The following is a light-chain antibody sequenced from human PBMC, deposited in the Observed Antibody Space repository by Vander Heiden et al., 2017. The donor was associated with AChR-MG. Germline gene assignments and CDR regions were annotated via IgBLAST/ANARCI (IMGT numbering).Light chain of an antibody. J-gene: IGKJ2*01. Sequence: EIVMTQSPATLSVSPGERATLSCRASRNVSSNLAWYQQKPGQASRILMYDASTRATGIPARFSGSGSGTDFTLTISSLQSEDFAVYYCQQYNNWPPMYTFGQGTKLEIK. CDR3: QQYNNWPPMYT. CDR2: DAS. CDR1: RNVSSN. V-gene: IGKV3-15*01.